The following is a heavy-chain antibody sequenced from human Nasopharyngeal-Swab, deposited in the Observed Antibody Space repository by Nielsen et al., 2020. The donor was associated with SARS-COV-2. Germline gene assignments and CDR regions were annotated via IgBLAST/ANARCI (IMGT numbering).Heavy chain of an antibody. Sequence: SETLSLTCTVSGGSISSYYWSWIRQPPGKGLEWIGYIYYSGSTNYNPSLKSRVTISVDTSKNQFSLKLSSVTAADTVVYYCATSIVVVPAAISPDAFDIWGQGTMVTVSS. CDR2: IYYSGST. D-gene: IGHD2-2*02. J-gene: IGHJ3*02. CDR1: GGSISSYY. CDR3: ATSIVVVPAAISPDAFDI. V-gene: IGHV4-59*08.